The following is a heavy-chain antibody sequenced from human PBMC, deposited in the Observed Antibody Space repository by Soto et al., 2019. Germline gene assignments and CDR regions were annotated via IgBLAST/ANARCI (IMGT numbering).Heavy chain of an antibody. V-gene: IGHV3-21*01. Sequence: GGSLRLSCAASGFTFSSYSLNWVRRGAGKGLEWVSSSSSSSSYIYYADSVKGRFTISRDNAKNSLYLQMNSLRAEDTAVYYCARDSGWGSSGWYNDAFDIWGQGTMVTVSS. D-gene: IGHD6-19*01. CDR1: GFTFSSYS. J-gene: IGHJ3*02. CDR2: SSSSSSYI. CDR3: ARDSGWGSSGWYNDAFDI.